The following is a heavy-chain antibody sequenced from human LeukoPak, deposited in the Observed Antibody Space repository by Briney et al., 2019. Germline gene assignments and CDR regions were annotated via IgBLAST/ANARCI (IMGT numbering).Heavy chain of an antibody. V-gene: IGHV3-48*01. Sequence: PGGSLRLSCAASGFTFSSYSMNWVRQAPGKGLEWVSYISSSSSTIYYADSVKGRFTISRDNSKNTLYLQMNSLRAEDTAVYYCARVVVELWLTYYYYYYMDVWGKGTTVTISS. CDR1: GFTFSSYS. D-gene: IGHD5-18*01. CDR3: ARVVVELWLTYYYYYYMDV. CDR2: ISSSSSTI. J-gene: IGHJ6*03.